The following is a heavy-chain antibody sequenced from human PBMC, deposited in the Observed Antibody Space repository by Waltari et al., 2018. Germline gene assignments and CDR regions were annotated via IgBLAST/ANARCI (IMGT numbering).Heavy chain of an antibody. CDR1: GFTFSSYS. D-gene: IGHD6-19*01. CDR3: ARVLDIAVAGTRVDAFDI. V-gene: IGHV3-21*01. J-gene: IGHJ3*02. Sequence: EVQLVESGGGLVKPGGSLRLSCAASGFTFSSYSMNWVRQAPGKGLEWVSSISSSSSYIYYADSVKGRFTISRDNAKNSLYLQMNSLRAEDTAVYYCARVLDIAVAGTRVDAFDIWGQGTMVTVSS. CDR2: ISSSSSYI.